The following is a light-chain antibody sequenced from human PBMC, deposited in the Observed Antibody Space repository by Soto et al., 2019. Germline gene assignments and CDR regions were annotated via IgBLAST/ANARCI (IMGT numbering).Light chain of an antibody. V-gene: IGKV3-20*01. Sequence: EMVLTQSPGTLSLSPGERATLSCRASQSVRSSYLAWYQQKPGQAPRLLIYGASSRATGIPDRFSGSGSGTDFILTISRLEPEDFAVYYCQQYDSWPVTFGQGTKVEIK. CDR3: QQYDSWPVT. CDR1: QSVRSSY. CDR2: GAS. J-gene: IGKJ1*01.